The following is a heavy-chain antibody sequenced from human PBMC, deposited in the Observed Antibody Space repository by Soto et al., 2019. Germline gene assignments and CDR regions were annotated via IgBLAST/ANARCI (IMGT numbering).Heavy chain of an antibody. CDR1: GRSMSGYY. Sequence: SETLSLTCTVSGRSMSGYYWSWIRQPAGERLGWIGRIYTSGTTDFNPSLKGRVTMSVDTSKNQFSLKLTSVTAADTALYYCAREDYYDTGYYVVWGQGTQVTVSS. V-gene: IGHV4-4*07. CDR3: AREDYYDTGYYVV. CDR2: IYTSGTT. J-gene: IGHJ4*02. D-gene: IGHD3-9*01.